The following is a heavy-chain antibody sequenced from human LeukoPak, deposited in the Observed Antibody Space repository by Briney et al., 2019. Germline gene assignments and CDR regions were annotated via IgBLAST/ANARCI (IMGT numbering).Heavy chain of an antibody. Sequence: PGGSLRLSCPPSTFTFTTFAMSWDRQPPRNGLEWVSGISGSAATIYYADSAKGRFTISRDNSKNRLYLQMNSLRVDDTAVYYCAKSVGIIRRGAFDIWGQGTMVTVSS. D-gene: IGHD3-10*01. CDR2: ISGSAATI. V-gene: IGHV3-23*01. CDR3: AKSVGIIRRGAFDI. CDR1: TFTFTTFA. J-gene: IGHJ3*02.